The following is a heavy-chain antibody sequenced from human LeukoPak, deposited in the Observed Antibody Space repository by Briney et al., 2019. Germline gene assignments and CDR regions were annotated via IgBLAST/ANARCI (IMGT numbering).Heavy chain of an antibody. CDR2: INPHSGGT. CDR1: GYTFTDYF. Sequence: ASVKVSYKASGYTFTDYFIHWVRQAPGQGLEWMGWINPHSGGTKSAQRFQGRVTMTRDTSISTAYMEVSRLKSDDTAVYYCVRDQTNCGGDCYKSFFDYWGQGTLVTVSS. CDR3: VRDQTNCGGDCYKSFFDY. J-gene: IGHJ4*02. V-gene: IGHV1-2*02. D-gene: IGHD2-21*02.